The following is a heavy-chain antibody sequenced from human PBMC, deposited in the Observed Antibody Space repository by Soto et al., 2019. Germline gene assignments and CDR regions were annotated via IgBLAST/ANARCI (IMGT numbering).Heavy chain of an antibody. V-gene: IGHV1-3*01. CDR1: GYTFTSYA. Sequence: ASVKVSCKASGYTFTSYAMHWVRQAPGQRLEWMGWINAGNGNTKYSQKFQGRVTITRDTSASTAYMELSSLRSEDTAVYYRARDRHPLYYYDSSGSPYYFDYWGQGTLVTVSS. CDR3: ARDRHPLYYYDSSGSPYYFDY. D-gene: IGHD3-22*01. CDR2: INAGNGNT. J-gene: IGHJ4*02.